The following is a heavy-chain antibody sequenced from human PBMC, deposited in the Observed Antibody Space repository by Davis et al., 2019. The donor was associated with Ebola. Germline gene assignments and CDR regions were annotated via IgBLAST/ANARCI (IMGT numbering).Heavy chain of an antibody. CDR3: ARGSTPRYYYYMDV. V-gene: IGHV3-30-3*01. Sequence: PGGSLRLSCVASGFTFSTYTLHWVRQAPGKGLEWVAVISYDGSNQYYADSVKGRFTISRDNAKNSLYLQMNSLRAEDTAAYYCARGSTPRYYYYMDVWGKGTTVTVSS. J-gene: IGHJ6*03. D-gene: IGHD4-23*01. CDR1: GFTFSTYT. CDR2: ISYDGSNQ.